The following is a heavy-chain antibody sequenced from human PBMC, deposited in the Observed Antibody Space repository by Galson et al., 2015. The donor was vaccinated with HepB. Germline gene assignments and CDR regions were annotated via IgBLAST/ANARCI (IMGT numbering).Heavy chain of an antibody. J-gene: IGHJ4*02. CDR1: GFTFSSYE. CDR3: ATPHSSIAARPGY. Sequence: SLRLSCAASGFTFSSYEMNWVRQAPGKGLEWVSYISSSGSTIYYADSVKGRFTISRDNAKNSLYLQMNSLRAEDTAVYYCATPHSSIAARPGYWGQGTLVTVSS. CDR2: ISSSGSTI. D-gene: IGHD6-6*01. V-gene: IGHV3-48*03.